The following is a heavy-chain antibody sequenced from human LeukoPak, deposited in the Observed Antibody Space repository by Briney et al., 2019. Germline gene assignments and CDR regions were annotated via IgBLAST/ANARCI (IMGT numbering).Heavy chain of an antibody. J-gene: IGHJ4*02. V-gene: IGHV1-69*05. CDR3: ARGSRTPSIVVVTATSTRYYFDY. CDR2: IIPIFGTA. D-gene: IGHD2-21*02. CDR1: GGTFSSYA. Sequence: ASVKVSCKASGGTFSSYAISWVRQAPGQGLERMGGIIPIFGTANYAQKFQGRVTMTRDMSTSTVYMELSSLRSEDTAVYYCARGSRTPSIVVVTATSTRYYFDYWGQGTLVTVSS.